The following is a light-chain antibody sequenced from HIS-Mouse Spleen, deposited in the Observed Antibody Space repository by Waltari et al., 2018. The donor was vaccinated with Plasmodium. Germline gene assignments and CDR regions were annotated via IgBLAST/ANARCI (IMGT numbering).Light chain of an antibody. CDR1: SSNIGSNT. CDR2: SNN. J-gene: IGLJ3*02. CDR3: AAWDDSLNGV. V-gene: IGLV1-44*01. Sequence: QSVLTQPPSASGTPGPRVTISCSGSSSNIGSNTVNWYQQLPGTAPKLLIYSNNQRPSGVPDRCSGSKSGTSASLASSGLQSEDEADYYCAAWDDSLNGVFGGGTKLTVL.